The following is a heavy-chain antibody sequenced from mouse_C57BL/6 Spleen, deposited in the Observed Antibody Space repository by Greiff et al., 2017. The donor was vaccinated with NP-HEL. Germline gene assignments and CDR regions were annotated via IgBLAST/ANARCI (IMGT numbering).Heavy chain of an antibody. CDR1: GYAFSSSW. CDR2: IYPGDGDT. CDR3: AREGGSGYDWYFGV. Sequence: VQLQESGPELVKPGASVKISCKASGYAFSSSWMNWVKQRPGKGLEWIGRIYPGDGDTNYNGKFKGKATLTADKSSSTAYMQLSSLTSEDSAVYFCAREGGSGYDWYFGVWGTGTTVTVSS. V-gene: IGHV1-82*01. D-gene: IGHD1-1*01. J-gene: IGHJ1*03.